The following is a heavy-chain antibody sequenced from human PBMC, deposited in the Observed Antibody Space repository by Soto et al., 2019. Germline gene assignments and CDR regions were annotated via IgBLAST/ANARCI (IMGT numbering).Heavy chain of an antibody. D-gene: IGHD5-12*01. V-gene: IGHV1-18*01. CDR3: ARLEGGYSGYDSILPNYYYYFGMDV. J-gene: IGHJ6*02. Sequence: ASVKVSCKASGYTFTSYGISWVRQAPGQGLEWMGWISAYNGNTNYAQKLQGRVTMTTDTSTSTAYMELRSLRSDDTAVYYCARLEGGYSGYDSILPNYYYYFGMDVWGQWTTVT. CDR2: ISAYNGNT. CDR1: GYTFTSYG.